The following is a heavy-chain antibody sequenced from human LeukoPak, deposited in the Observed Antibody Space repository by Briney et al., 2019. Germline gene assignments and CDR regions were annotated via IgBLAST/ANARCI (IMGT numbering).Heavy chain of an antibody. CDR2: ISGSGGST. V-gene: IGHV3-23*01. Sequence: GGSLRLSCAASGFTFSSYAMSWVRQAPGKGLEWVSAISGSGGSTYYADSVEGRFTISRDNSKNTLYLQMNSLRAEDTAVYYCAKESTRGYSYGYQDAFDIWGQGTMVTVSS. CDR1: GFTFSSYA. D-gene: IGHD5-18*01. CDR3: AKESTRGYSYGYQDAFDI. J-gene: IGHJ3*02.